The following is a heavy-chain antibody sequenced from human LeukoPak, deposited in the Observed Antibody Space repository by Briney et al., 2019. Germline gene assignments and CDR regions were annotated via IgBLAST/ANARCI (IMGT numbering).Heavy chain of an antibody. D-gene: IGHD3-22*01. CDR2: ISGTGVST. J-gene: IGHJ4*02. CDR1: GFSFSSYA. CDR3: AKDSGGYYHAWYYFDY. Sequence: GGSLRLSCAASGFSFSSYAMSWVRQAPGKGLEWVSTISGTGVSTYYAHSVKGRFAISRDNSKNTVYLQIDSLRAEDTALYYCAKDSGGYYHAWYYFDYWGQGSLVTVSS. V-gene: IGHV3-23*01.